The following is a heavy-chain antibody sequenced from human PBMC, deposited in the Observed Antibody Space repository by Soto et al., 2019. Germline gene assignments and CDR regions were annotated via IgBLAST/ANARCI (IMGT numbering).Heavy chain of an antibody. V-gene: IGHV1-18*01. Sequence: QVQLVQSGGEVKKPGASVKVSCKASGYTFISHAITWVRRAPGQGLEWMGWISGYNGDTNYAQDLQGRVTMTTDTSTSTAYMEMRSLRSDDTAVYYCARSKRYCRGGSCYWNWFDPWGQGTLVTVSS. CDR2: ISGYNGDT. J-gene: IGHJ5*02. CDR3: ARSKRYCRGGSCYWNWFDP. D-gene: IGHD2-15*01. CDR1: GYTFISHA.